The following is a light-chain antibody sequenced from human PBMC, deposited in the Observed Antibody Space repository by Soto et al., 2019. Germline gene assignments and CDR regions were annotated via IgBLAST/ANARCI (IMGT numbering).Light chain of an antibody. CDR1: SSNIGAGYP. CDR2: G. V-gene: IGLV1-40*03. J-gene: IGLJ3*02. Sequence: QAVVTQPPSVSGVPGQRVTISCTGSSSNIGAGYPVHWYQQLPGTAPKLLVAGNRPSGVPDRFSVSKSGASASLAITGLQAEDEADYYCQSYDSSLSRRWVFGGGTKVTVL. CDR3: QSYDSSLSRRWV.